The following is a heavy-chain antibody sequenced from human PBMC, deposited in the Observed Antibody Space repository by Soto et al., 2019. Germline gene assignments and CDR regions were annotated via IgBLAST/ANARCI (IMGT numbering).Heavy chain of an antibody. CDR1: GGSFSGYY. CDR3: ARNGDCSSSRCNVGWFDP. J-gene: IGHJ5*02. Sequence: PSETLSLTCAVYGGSFSGYYWTWIRQPPGTGLEWIGEINHSGSTNYNPSLKSRVTISVDTSKNQFSLKLTSVTAADTAVYYCARNGDCSSSRCNVGWFDPWGRGTLVTVSS. D-gene: IGHD2-2*01. V-gene: IGHV4-34*01. CDR2: INHSGST.